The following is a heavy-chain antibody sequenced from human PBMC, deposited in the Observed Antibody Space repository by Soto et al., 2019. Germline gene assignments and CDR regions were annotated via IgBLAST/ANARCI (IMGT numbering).Heavy chain of an antibody. CDR1: GFTFDDYA. CDR3: AKDLGSPLGASGFDY. J-gene: IGHJ4*02. Sequence: GGSLRRSCAASGFTFDDYAMHWVRQAPGKGLEWVSGISWNSDSIGYANSVKGRFTISRDNAKNSLYLQINSLRAEDTALYYCAKDLGSPLGASGFDYWGQGTLVTVSS. CDR2: ISWNSDSI. D-gene: IGHD3-10*01. V-gene: IGHV3-9*01.